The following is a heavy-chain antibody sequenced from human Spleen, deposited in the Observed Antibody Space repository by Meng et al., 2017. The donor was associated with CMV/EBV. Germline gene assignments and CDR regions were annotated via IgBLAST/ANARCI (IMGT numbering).Heavy chain of an antibody. V-gene: IGHV4-34*01. CDR1: YY. J-gene: IGHJ4*02. D-gene: IGHD3-22*01. Sequence: YYWSLFRHSPGKGLERIGEINHGGSTNYSPSLKSRVTISVDTSKNQFSLKLSSVTAADTAVYYCARGRSRFRDYYDSSGYKRDYYFDYWGQGTLVTVSS. CDR3: ARGRSRFRDYYDSSGYKRDYYFDY. CDR2: INHGGST.